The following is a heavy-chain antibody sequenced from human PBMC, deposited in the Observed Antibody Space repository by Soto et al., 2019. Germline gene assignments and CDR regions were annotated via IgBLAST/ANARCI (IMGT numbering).Heavy chain of an antibody. D-gene: IGHD5-18*01. J-gene: IGHJ4*01. Sequence: SETLSLTCTVSGGSISSGGYYWSWIRQHPGKGLEWIGYIYYSGSTYYNPSLKSRVTVSVDTSKNQFSLKLSSVTAADTAVYYCARALSGGRIQLWKYYFDYWGQEPWSPSPQ. CDR1: GGSISSGGYY. V-gene: IGHV4-31*03. CDR2: IYYSGST. CDR3: ARALSGGRIQLWKYYFDY.